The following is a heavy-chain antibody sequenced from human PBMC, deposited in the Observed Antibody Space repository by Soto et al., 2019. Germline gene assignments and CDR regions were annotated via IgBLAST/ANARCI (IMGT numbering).Heavy chain of an antibody. D-gene: IGHD6-19*01. J-gene: IGHJ5*02. CDR3: ARTLGHSSGWYELNWFDP. CDR2: ISSSSSTI. CDR1: GFTFSSYS. Sequence: EVQLVESGGGLVQPGGSLRLSCAASGFTFSSYSMNWVRQAPGKGLEWVSYISSSSSTIYYADSVKGRFTISRDNAKNSLYLQMNSLREEDTAVYYGARTLGHSSGWYELNWFDPWGQGTLVTVSS. V-gene: IGHV3-48*02.